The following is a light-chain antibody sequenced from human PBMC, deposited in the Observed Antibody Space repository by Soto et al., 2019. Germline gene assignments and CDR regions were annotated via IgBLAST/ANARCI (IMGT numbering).Light chain of an antibody. V-gene: IGKV3-15*01. CDR1: QSVGSN. J-gene: IGKJ2*01. CDR2: GAS. Sequence: EMVMTQSPATLSVSPGERATLSCRASQSVGSNLAWYQQKPGQAPRFLIFGASTRATGIPARFSGSGSGTDSTLIISSLQSEDFADYYCQQYNNWPYTFGQGTKLEIK. CDR3: QQYNNWPYT.